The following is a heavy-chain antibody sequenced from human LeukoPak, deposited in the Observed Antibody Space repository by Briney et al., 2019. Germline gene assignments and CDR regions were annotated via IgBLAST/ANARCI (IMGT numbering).Heavy chain of an antibody. Sequence: GGSLRLSWAASGFTVSSNYMSCVRQAPGKGLEWVSVIYSGGSTYYADSVKGRFTISRDNSKNTLYLQMNSLRAEDTAVYYCASLPAALNYSYGMDDWGQGTTVTVSS. J-gene: IGHJ6*02. CDR3: ASLPAALNYSYGMDD. CDR2: IYSGGST. D-gene: IGHD2-2*01. CDR1: GFTVSSNY. V-gene: IGHV3-53*01.